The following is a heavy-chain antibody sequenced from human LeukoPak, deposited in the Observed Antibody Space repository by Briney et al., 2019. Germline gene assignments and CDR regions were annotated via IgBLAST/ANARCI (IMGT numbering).Heavy chain of an antibody. D-gene: IGHD5-12*01. CDR3: AKFRGYSAHAPLSS. V-gene: IGHV3-23*01. J-gene: IGHJ5*02. CDR1: GFIFSSYA. CDR2: ISSSGGGT. Sequence: GGSLRLSCAASGFIFSSYAMNWVRQAPGKGLEWVSTISSSGGGTYYADSVKGRFTISRDNSKNTLYLQMNSLRAEDTAVYYCAKFRGYSAHAPLSSWGQGTLVTVSS.